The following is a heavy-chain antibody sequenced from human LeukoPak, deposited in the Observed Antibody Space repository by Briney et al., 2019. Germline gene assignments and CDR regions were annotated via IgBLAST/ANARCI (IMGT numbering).Heavy chain of an antibody. V-gene: IGHV3-21*01. J-gene: IGHJ6*02. Sequence: GGSLRLSCVASGFTFSSYSVNWVRQAPGKGLEWVSSISSSSSYIYYADSVKGRFTISRDNAKNSLYLQMNSLRAEDTAVYYCARESLLLWFGESSENYYGMDVWGQGTTVTVSS. D-gene: IGHD3-10*01. CDR2: ISSSSSYI. CDR3: ARESLLLWFGESSENYYGMDV. CDR1: GFTFSSYS.